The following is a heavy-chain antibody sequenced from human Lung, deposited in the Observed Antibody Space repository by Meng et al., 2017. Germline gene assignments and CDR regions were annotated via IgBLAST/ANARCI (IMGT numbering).Heavy chain of an antibody. CDR2: TYYRSKLYN. CDR3: ARSQQWLDS. V-gene: IGHV6-1*01. CDR1: GDNLSSNSAA. Sequence: VHHKQSVPGRVKPSQTLSLPCAITGDNLSSNSAAWNWIRQCPSRGLEWLGRTYYRSKLYNGYAVSVRSRITINPDKSKNQYSLQLNSVTPEDTAVYYCARSQQWLDSWGQGTLVTVSS. J-gene: IGHJ4*02. D-gene: IGHD6-19*01.